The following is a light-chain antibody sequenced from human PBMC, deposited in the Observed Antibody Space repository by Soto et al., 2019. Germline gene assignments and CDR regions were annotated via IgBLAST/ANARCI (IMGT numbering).Light chain of an antibody. Sequence: QSALTQPASVSGSPGQSITISCTGTSSDVGGFNYVSWYQQHPGKAPKLMIYEVSDRPSGVSNRFSGSKSGNTASLTISGLQAADEADYYCSSYTSNGTPYVFGTGTKLTVL. CDR2: EVS. CDR3: SSYTSNGTPYV. J-gene: IGLJ1*01. V-gene: IGLV2-14*01. CDR1: SSDVGGFNY.